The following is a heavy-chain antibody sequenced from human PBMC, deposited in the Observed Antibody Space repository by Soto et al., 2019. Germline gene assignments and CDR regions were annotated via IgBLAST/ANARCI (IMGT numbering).Heavy chain of an antibody. Sequence: GGSLRLSCAASGFTFSSYGVHWVRQAPGKGLEWVAVISYDGSNKYYADSVKGRFTISRDNSKNTLYLQMNSLRAEDTAVYYCANLHISGQYCSSTSCSHFDYWGQGTLVTVSS. CDR1: GFTFSSYG. J-gene: IGHJ4*02. CDR2: ISYDGSNK. D-gene: IGHD2-2*01. CDR3: ANLHISGQYCSSTSCSHFDY. V-gene: IGHV3-30*18.